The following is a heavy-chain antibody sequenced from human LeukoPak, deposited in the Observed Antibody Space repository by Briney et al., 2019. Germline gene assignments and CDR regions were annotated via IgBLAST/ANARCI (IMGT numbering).Heavy chain of an antibody. V-gene: IGHV1-18*01. CDR2: ISDYNGNT. CDR3: ARDLKLPKYYYDSSGYYYGLGY. D-gene: IGHD3-22*01. Sequence: ASVKVSCKASGYTFTSYGISWVRQAPGQGLEWMGWISDYNGNTNYAQKLQGRVTMTTDTSTSTAYMELRSLRSDDTAVYYCARDLKLPKYYYDSSGYYYGLGYWGQGTLVTVSS. CDR1: GYTFTSYG. J-gene: IGHJ4*02.